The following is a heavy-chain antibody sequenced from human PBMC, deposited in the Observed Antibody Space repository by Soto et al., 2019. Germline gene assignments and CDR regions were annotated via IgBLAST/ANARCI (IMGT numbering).Heavy chain of an antibody. Sequence: SETLSLTCTVSGGSISSGGYYWSWIRQHPGKGLEWIGYIYYSGSTYYNPSLKSRVTISVDTSKNQFSLKLSSVTAADTAVYYCARWRSGYCSGGSCPAFDYWGQGTLVTVSS. J-gene: IGHJ4*02. CDR3: ARWRSGYCSGGSCPAFDY. V-gene: IGHV4-31*03. D-gene: IGHD2-15*01. CDR2: IYYSGST. CDR1: GGSISSGGYY.